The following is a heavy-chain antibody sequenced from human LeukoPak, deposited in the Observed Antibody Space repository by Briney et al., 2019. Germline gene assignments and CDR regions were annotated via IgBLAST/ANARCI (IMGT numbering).Heavy chain of an antibody. V-gene: IGHV3-23*01. CDR2: ISGSGGST. CDR3: ITIFGVVIPDY. J-gene: IGHJ4*02. Sequence: GGSLRLSCAASGFTFSSYAMSWVRQAPGKGLEWVSAISGSGGSTYYADSVKGRFTISGDNSKNTLYLQMNSLRAEDTAVYYCITIFGVVIPDYWGQGTLVTVSS. D-gene: IGHD3-3*01. CDR1: GFTFSSYA.